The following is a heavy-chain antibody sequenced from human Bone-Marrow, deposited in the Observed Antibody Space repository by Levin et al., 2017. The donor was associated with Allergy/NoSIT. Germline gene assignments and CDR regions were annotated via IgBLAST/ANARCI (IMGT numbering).Heavy chain of an antibody. Sequence: GESLKISCKGSGYSFTTYWIAWVRQMPGKGLDWMGIIYPRDSDTRYSPSFQGQVTISADKSISTAYVQWSSLRASDAAIYYGARIREATVTTTLDYWGQGTLVTVSS. CDR1: GYSFTTYW. CDR2: IYPRDSDT. J-gene: IGHJ4*02. CDR3: ARIREATVTTTLDY. D-gene: IGHD4-17*01. V-gene: IGHV5-51*01.